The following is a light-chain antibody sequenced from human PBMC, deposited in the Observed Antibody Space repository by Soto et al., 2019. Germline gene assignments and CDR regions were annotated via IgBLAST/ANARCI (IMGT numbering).Light chain of an antibody. Sequence: EIVMTQSPATLSVSPGERATLSCRASQSVSSNLAWYQQKPGQAPRLLIYGASTRATGIPDRFSGSGSGTEFTLTSSSLQSEDFAVDYWQRYNNWPYTFGQGTKLEIK. V-gene: IGKV3-15*01. CDR1: QSVSSN. CDR3: QRYNNWPYT. J-gene: IGKJ2*01. CDR2: GAS.